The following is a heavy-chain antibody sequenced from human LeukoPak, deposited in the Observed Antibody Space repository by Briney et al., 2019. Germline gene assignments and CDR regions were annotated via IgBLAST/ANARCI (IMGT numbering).Heavy chain of an antibody. V-gene: IGHV4-61*02. CDR2: IYSSGST. CDR1: GGSISSGGYY. D-gene: IGHD1-7*01. Sequence: SETLSLTCTVSGGSISSGGYYWTWIRQPAGTGLEWIGRIYSSGSTNYNPSLKSRVTISIDTSKNQFSLKLSSVTAADTAVYYCVRGGELADYWGQGTLVTVSS. CDR3: VRGGELADY. J-gene: IGHJ4*02.